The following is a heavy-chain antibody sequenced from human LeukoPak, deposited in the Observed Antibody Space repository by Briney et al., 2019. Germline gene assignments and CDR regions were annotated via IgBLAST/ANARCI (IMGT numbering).Heavy chain of an antibody. Sequence: SQTLSLTCAISGDSVSNNNAAWNWIRQSLSRGLEWLGRTFYRSKWYYDYAVSVKSRITIKSDTSKNQFSLQLTFVTPDDTAVYYCAREGRRVSGGTLSLDYWGQGTLVSVSS. CDR3: AREGRRVSGGTLSLDY. CDR1: GDSVSNNNAA. D-gene: IGHD2-15*01. J-gene: IGHJ4*02. V-gene: IGHV6-1*01. CDR2: TFYRSKWYY.